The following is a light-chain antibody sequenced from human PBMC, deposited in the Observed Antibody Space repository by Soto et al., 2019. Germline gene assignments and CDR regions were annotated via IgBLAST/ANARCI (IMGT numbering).Light chain of an antibody. Sequence: EIVMTQSPATLSVSPGETSTLSCRASQSVSSNLAWHQQKPGQTPRLLIYDASTRDTGIPARFSGSGSGTEFTLTISSLQSEDFAVYYCQQYDDWPYSFGQGTKLEIK. V-gene: IGKV3-15*01. J-gene: IGKJ2*03. CDR3: QQYDDWPYS. CDR1: QSVSSN. CDR2: DAS.